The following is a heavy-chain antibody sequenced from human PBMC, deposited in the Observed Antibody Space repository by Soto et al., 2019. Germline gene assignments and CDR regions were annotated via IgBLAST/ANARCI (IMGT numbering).Heavy chain of an antibody. CDR1: GLPHSNFA. CDR3: AKDAVYNDGLWIMDH. J-gene: IGHJ4*02. V-gene: IGHV3-23*05. CDR2: IYGSGRGI. Sequence: GGSLRLSCTASGLPHSNFAMMWVRQAPGKGLECVSGIYGSGRGIEYADSVKGRFTISRDNSKNTVYLEMADLRADDTAIYYCAKDAVYNDGLWIMDHWGQGTQVTVSS. D-gene: IGHD2-21*01.